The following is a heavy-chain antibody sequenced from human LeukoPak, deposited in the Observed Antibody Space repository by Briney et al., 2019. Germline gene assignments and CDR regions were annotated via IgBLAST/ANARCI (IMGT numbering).Heavy chain of an antibody. CDR1: GYTYTNYW. V-gene: IGHV5-51*01. D-gene: IGHD6-19*01. J-gene: IGHJ4*02. Sequence: KGGESLKISCKGSGYTYTNYWIAWVRQMPGKGLEWMGIIYPSDSDTRYSPSFQGQVTISADKSINTAYLQWSSLRASDSAMYYCARIVEEASSGWYVDYWGQGTLVTVSS. CDR2: IYPSDSDT. CDR3: ARIVEEASSGWYVDY.